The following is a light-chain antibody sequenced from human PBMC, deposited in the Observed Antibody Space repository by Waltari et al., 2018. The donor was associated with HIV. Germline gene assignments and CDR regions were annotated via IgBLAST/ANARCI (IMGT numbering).Light chain of an antibody. CDR3: QQYDNLPPYT. CDR1: QDITNY. V-gene: IGKV1-33*01. CDR2: DAS. J-gene: IGKJ2*01. Sequence: DIQMTQSLSSLSASVGDRVTITCQASQDITNYLNWYQQKPGKAPKLLIYDASNLEIGVPSRFSGSGSGTDFTFTISSLQPEDIATYYCQQYDNLPPYTFGQGTKLEIK.